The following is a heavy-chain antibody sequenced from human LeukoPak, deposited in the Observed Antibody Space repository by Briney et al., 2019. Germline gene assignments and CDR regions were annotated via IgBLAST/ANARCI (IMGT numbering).Heavy chain of an antibody. V-gene: IGHV7-4-1*02. D-gene: IGHD3-3*01. Sequence: GASVKVSCKASGYTFTSYAMNWVRQAPGQGLEWMGWINTNTGNPTYAQGFTGRFVFSLDTSVSTAYLQISSLRAEDTAVYYCARVGGGYDFRSGYYGYYYYGMDVWGQGTTVTVSS. CDR3: ARVGGGYDFRSGYYGYYYYGMDV. J-gene: IGHJ6*02. CDR1: GYTFTSYA. CDR2: INTNTGNP.